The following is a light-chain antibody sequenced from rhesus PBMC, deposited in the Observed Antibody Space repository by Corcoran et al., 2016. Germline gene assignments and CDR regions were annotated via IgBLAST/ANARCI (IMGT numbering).Light chain of an antibody. V-gene: IGKV1-46*01. CDR3: KQYYSYPYS. Sequence: DIQMTQSPSSLSASVGDTVTITCWASQSFSSSLAWYQQKPGKAPKLLIYSASSLQSGVPSRLRGSKSWTDFTLTISSLQPEDIASYYCKQYYSYPYSFGQGTNVGIK. J-gene: IGKJ2*01. CDR1: QSFSSS. CDR2: SAS.